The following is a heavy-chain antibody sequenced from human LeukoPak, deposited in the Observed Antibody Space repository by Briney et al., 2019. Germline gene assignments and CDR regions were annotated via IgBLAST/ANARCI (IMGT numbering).Heavy chain of an antibody. CDR2: IYSGGRT. D-gene: IGHD5-24*01. CDR1: GFTVSSNY. CDR3: ARDGESGWLQLFAY. V-gene: IGHV3-66*01. J-gene: IGHJ4*02. Sequence: GGSLRLSCAASGFTVSSNYMTWVRQAPGKGLAWVSVIYSGGRTQYADSVKGRFTISSDNSKNTLYLQMNNLRAEDTAVYYCARDGESGWLQLFAYWGQGTLVTVSS.